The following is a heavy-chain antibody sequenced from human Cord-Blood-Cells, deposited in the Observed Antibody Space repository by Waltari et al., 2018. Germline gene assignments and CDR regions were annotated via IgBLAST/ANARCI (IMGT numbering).Heavy chain of an antibody. V-gene: IGHV3-21*01. CDR1: GLTFRSYS. CDR2: ISSSSSYI. J-gene: IGHJ4*02. Sequence: EVQLVESGGGLVKPGGSLRLSCAASGLTFRSYSMNWLRQAPGKGLEWVSSISSSSSYIYYSDSVKGRFTISRDNAKNSLYLQMNSLRAEDTAVYYCARVLDYDILTGYYFDYWGQGTLVTVSS. CDR3: ARVLDYDILTGYYFDY. D-gene: IGHD3-9*01.